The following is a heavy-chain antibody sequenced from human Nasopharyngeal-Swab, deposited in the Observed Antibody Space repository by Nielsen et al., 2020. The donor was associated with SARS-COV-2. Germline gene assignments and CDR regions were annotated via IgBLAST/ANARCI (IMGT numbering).Heavy chain of an antibody. V-gene: IGHV3-33*01. CDR1: GFTFSNYG. D-gene: IGHD3-10*01. Sequence: GESLKISCAASGFTFSNYGMHWVRQAPGKGLEWVAVIWYDGSNKYYADSVKGRFTISRDNSKNTVYLQMNSLRAEDTAVYYCARGLLWFGAFDYWGQGTLVTVSS. J-gene: IGHJ4*02. CDR3: ARGLLWFGAFDY. CDR2: IWYDGSNK.